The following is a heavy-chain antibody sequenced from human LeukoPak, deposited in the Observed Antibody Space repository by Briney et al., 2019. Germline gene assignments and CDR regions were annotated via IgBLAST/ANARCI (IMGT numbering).Heavy chain of an antibody. J-gene: IGHJ4*02. D-gene: IGHD1-1*01. CDR2: ISGGGGRT. Sequence: GGSLRLSCAASGFTFSNYAMTWVRQAPGKGLEWVSVISGGGGRTSFADSLRGRLTISRDNSKNTLYLQMNSLRPDDTAVYYCAKLPSPALTGTLDHWGQGTLVTVSS. CDR3: AKLPSPALTGTLDH. CDR1: GFTFSNYA. V-gene: IGHV3-23*01.